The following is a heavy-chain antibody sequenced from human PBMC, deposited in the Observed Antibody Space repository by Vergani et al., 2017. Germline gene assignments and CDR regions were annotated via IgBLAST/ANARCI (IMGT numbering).Heavy chain of an antibody. CDR1: GASIRSSNYY. J-gene: IGHJ5*02. Sequence: QLQLQESGPGLVKPSATLSLTCSVSGASIRSSNYYWGWTRQPPGKGLEWIAIIYYSGITYYNLSLRSRVTISVYTSKNQFSLKLSSVTAADTAVYFCARRSTVAWLIILGWFAPWGQGIVVTFSS. D-gene: IGHD2/OR15-2a*01. CDR2: IYYSGIT. V-gene: IGHV4-39*01. CDR3: ARRSTVAWLIILGWFAP.